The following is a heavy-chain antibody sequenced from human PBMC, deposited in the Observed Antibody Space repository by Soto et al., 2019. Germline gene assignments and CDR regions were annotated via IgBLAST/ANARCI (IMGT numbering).Heavy chain of an antibody. V-gene: IGHV4-30-2*01. Sequence: QLQLQESGSGLVKPSQTLSLTCAVSGGSISSGGYSWSWIRQPPGKGLEWIGYIYHSGSTYYNPSLKSRVTISVDRSKNQFSLKLSSVTAADTAVYYCARAVSSGYPFFDYWGQGTLVTVSS. D-gene: IGHD3-22*01. CDR2: IYHSGST. J-gene: IGHJ4*02. CDR3: ARAVSSGYPFFDY. CDR1: GGSISSGGYS.